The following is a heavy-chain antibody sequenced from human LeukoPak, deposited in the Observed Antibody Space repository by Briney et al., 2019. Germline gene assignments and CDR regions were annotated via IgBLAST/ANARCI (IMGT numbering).Heavy chain of an antibody. D-gene: IGHD3-10*01. CDR1: GYSFTSYW. Sequence: GESLKISCKGSGYSFTSYWISWVRQMPGKGLEWMGRIDPSDSYTNYSPSFQGHVTISADKSISTAYVQWSSLKASGTAMHYCARNYYGSRFDPWGQGTLVTVSS. CDR3: ARNYYGSRFDP. V-gene: IGHV5-10-1*01. J-gene: IGHJ5*02. CDR2: IDPSDSYT.